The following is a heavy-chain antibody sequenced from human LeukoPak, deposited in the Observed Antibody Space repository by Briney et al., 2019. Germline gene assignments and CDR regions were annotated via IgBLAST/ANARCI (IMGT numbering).Heavy chain of an antibody. D-gene: IGHD2-2*02. J-gene: IGHJ5*02. CDR3: ARVTGGRYCSTTSCYMRGWFDP. CDR2: IIPVFGTS. CDR1: GYTLSEVS. Sequence: SVKVSCKVSGYTLSEVSMHWVRQAPGQGLEWMGGIIPVFGTSNYAQKFQGRVTITADESTRTAYMELSSLRSEDTAVYYCARVTGGRYCSTTSCYMRGWFDPWGQGTLVTVSS. V-gene: IGHV1-69*13.